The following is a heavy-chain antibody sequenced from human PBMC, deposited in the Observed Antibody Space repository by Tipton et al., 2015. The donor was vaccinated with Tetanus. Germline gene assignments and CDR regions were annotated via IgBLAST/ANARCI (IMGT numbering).Heavy chain of an antibody. Sequence: LVKPTQTLTLTCTFSGFSLSTSGVGVGWIRQPPGKALEWLALIYWNDDKRHSPSLKSRLTITKDTSKNQVVPTMTDMDPVVTATYYCAHSVPTIPGYDYVWGVNWFDPWGQGTLVTVSS. V-gene: IGHV2-5*01. J-gene: IGHJ5*02. CDR2: IYWNDDK. D-gene: IGHD3-16*01. CDR3: AHSVPTIPGYDYVWGVNWFDP. CDR1: GFSLSTSGVG.